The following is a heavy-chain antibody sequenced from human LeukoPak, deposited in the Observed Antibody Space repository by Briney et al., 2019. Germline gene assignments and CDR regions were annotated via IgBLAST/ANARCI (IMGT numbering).Heavy chain of an antibody. CDR3: ARDRISAAPSYSYFYMDV. D-gene: IGHD6-13*01. V-gene: IGHV1-69*05. CDR1: GGDLSRYG. Sequence: ASVKVSCKASGGDLSRYGISWVRLAPGQGLEWMGGIIPIFGTKNYAQRFQGRVTITTDESTSAVYMELSSLRSEDTAVYCARDRISAAPSYSYFYMDVWGKGTTVTVSS. J-gene: IGHJ6*03. CDR2: IIPIFGTK.